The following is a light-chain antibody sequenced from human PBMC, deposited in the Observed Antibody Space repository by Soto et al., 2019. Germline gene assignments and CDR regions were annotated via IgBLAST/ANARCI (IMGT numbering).Light chain of an antibody. CDR3: GTWDSSLSDYV. CDR2: DNN. Sequence: QSVLTQPPSVSAAPGQKVTISCSGSSSNIGNNYVSWYQQLPGTAPKLLIYDNNKRPSGIPDRFSGSKSGTSATLGITGLQNGDEADYYCGTWDSSLSDYVFGTGTKLTV. CDR1: SSNIGNNY. J-gene: IGLJ1*01. V-gene: IGLV1-51*01.